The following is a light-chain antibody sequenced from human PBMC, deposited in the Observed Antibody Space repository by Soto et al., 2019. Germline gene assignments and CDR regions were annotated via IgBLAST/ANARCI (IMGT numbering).Light chain of an antibody. CDR2: DAS. CDR3: QQRYNWPRFS. CDR1: QSLNNY. Sequence: EIVLTQSPATLSLSPGARATLSCRASQSLNNYLAWYQQKPGQAPRLLIYDASERATGVPTRFSASGSGTDFTLTISSLEPEDFAVYYCQQRYNWPRFSFGPGTKLDI. J-gene: IGKJ3*01. V-gene: IGKV3-11*01.